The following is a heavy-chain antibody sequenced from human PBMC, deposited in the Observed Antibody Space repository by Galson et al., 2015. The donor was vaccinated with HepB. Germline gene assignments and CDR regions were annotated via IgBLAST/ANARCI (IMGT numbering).Heavy chain of an antibody. D-gene: IGHD3-3*01. CDR1: GGTFSSYT. CDR3: ARYDFWSDDWFDP. V-gene: IGHV1-69*02. Sequence: ASGGTFSSYTISWVRQAPGQGLEWMGRIIPILGIANYAQKFQGRVTITADKSTSTAYMELSSLRSEDTAVYYCARYDFWSDDWFDPWGQGTLVTVSS. CDR2: IIPILGIA. J-gene: IGHJ5*02.